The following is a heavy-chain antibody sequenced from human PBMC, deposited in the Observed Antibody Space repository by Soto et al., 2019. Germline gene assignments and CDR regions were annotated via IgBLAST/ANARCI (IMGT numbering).Heavy chain of an antibody. J-gene: IGHJ4*02. CDR2: IWYDGSNK. V-gene: IGHV3-33*01. D-gene: IGHD6-19*01. CDR1: GFTFSSYG. CDR3: ARDLTPLSRGWYRGFDY. Sequence: QVQLVESGGGVVQPGRSLRLSCAASGFTFSSYGMHWVRQAPGKGLEWVAVIWYDGSNKYYADSVKGRFTISRDNSKNTLYLQMTSLRAEDTAVYYCARDLTPLSRGWYRGFDYWGQGTLVTVSS.